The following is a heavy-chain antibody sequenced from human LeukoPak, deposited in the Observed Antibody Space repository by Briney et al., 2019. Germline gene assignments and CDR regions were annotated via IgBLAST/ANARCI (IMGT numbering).Heavy chain of an antibody. CDR3: ARVRYFDWLSAFDY. CDR1: GLTFRNYA. V-gene: IGHV3-30*14. D-gene: IGHD3-9*01. Sequence: GGSLRLSCTASGLTFRNYAMQWVRQAPGKGLEWVTVISSDGSNRFYADSVKGRFTISRDNSKNTLYLQMNSLRAEDTAVYYCARVRYFDWLSAFDYWGQGTLVTVSS. CDR2: ISSDGSNR. J-gene: IGHJ4*02.